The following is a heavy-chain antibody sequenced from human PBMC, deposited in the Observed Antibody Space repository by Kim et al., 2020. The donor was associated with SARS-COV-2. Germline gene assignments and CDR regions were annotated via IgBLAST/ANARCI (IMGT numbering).Heavy chain of an antibody. Sequence: GGSLRLSCAASGFTFSSYDMHWVRQATGKGLEWVSAIGTAGDTYYPGSVKGRFTISRENAKNSLYLQMNSLRAGDTAVYYCARESFSRLGQDGMDVWGQGTTVTVSS. CDR1: GFTFSSYD. J-gene: IGHJ6*02. CDR2: IGTAGDT. D-gene: IGHD3-9*01. V-gene: IGHV3-13*04. CDR3: ARESFSRLGQDGMDV.